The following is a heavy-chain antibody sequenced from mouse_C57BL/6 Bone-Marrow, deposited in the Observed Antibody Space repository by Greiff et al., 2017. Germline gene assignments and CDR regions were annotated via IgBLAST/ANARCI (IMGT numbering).Heavy chain of an antibody. CDR2: IDPETGGT. J-gene: IGHJ2*01. Sequence: QVQLQQSGAELVRPGASVTLSCKASGYTFTDYEMHWVKQTPVHGLEWIGAIDPETGGTAYNQTFKGKAILTADKSSSTAYMELRSLTSEDSAVYYCTRSAYSFDYWGQGTTLTVAS. CDR3: TRSAYSFDY. CDR1: GYTFTDYE. V-gene: IGHV1-15*01.